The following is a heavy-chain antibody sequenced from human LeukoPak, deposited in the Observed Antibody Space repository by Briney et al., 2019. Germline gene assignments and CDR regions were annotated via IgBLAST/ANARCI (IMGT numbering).Heavy chain of an antibody. CDR3: ARGGGMVRGVITQKGGSWFDP. CDR1: GGSISSGGYS. D-gene: IGHD3-10*01. J-gene: IGHJ5*02. V-gene: IGHV4-30-2*05. Sequence: PSETLSLTCAVSGGSISSGGYSWSWIRQPPGKGLEWIGYIYHSGSTCYNPSLKSRVTISVDTSKNQFSLKLSSVTAADMAVYYCARGGGMVRGVITQKGGSWFDPWGQGTLVTVSS. CDR2: IYHSGST.